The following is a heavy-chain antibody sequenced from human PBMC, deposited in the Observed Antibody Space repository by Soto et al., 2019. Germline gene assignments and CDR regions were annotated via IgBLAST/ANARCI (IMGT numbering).Heavy chain of an antibody. Sequence: EVQLVESGGGLVQPGGSLRLSCAASVFTCSSYSMNWVRQAPGQGQEWVSYISSSSSTIYYADSVKGRFTISRDNAKNSTWLQKNLPRDEDTAVYYCAMTTLRGTAAPGSYWYFDLWGRGTLVTVSS. J-gene: IGHJ2*01. D-gene: IGHD6-25*01. CDR3: AMTTLRGTAAPGSYWYFDL. CDR2: ISSSSSTI. CDR1: VFTCSSYS. V-gene: IGHV3-48*02.